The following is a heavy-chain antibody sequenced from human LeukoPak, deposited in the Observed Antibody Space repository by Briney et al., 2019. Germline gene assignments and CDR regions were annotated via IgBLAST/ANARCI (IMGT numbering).Heavy chain of an antibody. J-gene: IGHJ6*03. CDR1: GGSFSGFR. CDR2: INHSGGT. CDR3: ASYGDYQMGYYYMDV. Sequence: SETLSLTCAVSGGSFSGFRWHWIRQPPGKGPEWIGEINHSGGTTYNPSLKSRVTMSVDTSKNQFSLKLSSVTAADTAVYYCASYGDYQMGYYYMDVWGKGTTVTVSS. V-gene: IGHV4-34*01. D-gene: IGHD4-17*01.